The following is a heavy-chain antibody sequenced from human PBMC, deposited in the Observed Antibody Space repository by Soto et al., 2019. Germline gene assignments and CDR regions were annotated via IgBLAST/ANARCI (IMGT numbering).Heavy chain of an antibody. Sequence: EVQLLESGGGLVQPGGSLRLSCAASGFTFSNYPMSWVRQAPGKGLEWVSPISGSGANTYYADYVKGRFTISRDNSNNMLYLQMNSLRAEDTAVYYCAKASSVVDSSGLRGYFDYWGQGTLVTVSS. CDR1: GFTFSNYP. V-gene: IGHV3-23*01. CDR3: AKASSVVDSSGLRGYFDY. D-gene: IGHD3-22*01. J-gene: IGHJ4*02. CDR2: ISGSGANT.